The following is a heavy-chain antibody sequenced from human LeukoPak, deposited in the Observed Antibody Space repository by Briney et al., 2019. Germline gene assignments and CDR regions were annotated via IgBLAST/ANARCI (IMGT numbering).Heavy chain of an antibody. CDR3: ARDVSHGSSGYCAD. D-gene: IGHD3-22*01. CDR1: GITFSNYA. J-gene: IGHJ4*02. V-gene: IGHV3-23*01. Sequence: GGPLRLPCAASGITFSNYALTWLGQAPGKALDGVYSISGGGYNTYYADNVKGRFTISRDNSKNMLYLQMDSLGAEDTAVYYCARDVSHGSSGYCADWGQGTLVTVSS. CDR2: ISGGGYNT.